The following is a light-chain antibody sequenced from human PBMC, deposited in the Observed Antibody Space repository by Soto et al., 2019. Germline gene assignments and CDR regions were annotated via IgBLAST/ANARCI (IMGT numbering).Light chain of an antibody. V-gene: IGKV3-11*01. Sequence: EIVLTQSPATLSLSPGERATLSCRASQSVSSYLAWYQQKPGQAPMLLIYDASNRATGIPARFSGSGSGTDFTLTISSLEPEDFAVYYCQQRSNWPPGFGQGTRLEIK. CDR1: QSVSSY. CDR2: DAS. J-gene: IGKJ5*01. CDR3: QQRSNWPPG.